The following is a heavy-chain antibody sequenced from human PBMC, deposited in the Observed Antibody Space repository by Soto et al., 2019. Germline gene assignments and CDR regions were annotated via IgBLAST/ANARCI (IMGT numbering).Heavy chain of an antibody. Sequence: QVQLEQSGAEVKKPGASVRVSCEVSGYSITTYGTSWVRQAPGQGLEWMGWISGYNGKTRYAQKFQGRFTMTTDASTNTAYMELKSLRFDDTAIYFCARDRVGRATEVPDDAFDIWGQGTMVTVSS. CDR3: ARDRVGRATEVPDDAFDI. CDR1: GYSITTYG. CDR2: ISGYNGKT. J-gene: IGHJ3*02. V-gene: IGHV1-18*01.